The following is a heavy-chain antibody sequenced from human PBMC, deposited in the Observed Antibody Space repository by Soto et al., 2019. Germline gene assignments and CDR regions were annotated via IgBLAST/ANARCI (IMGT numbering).Heavy chain of an antibody. CDR3: ARRGGDCISTRGYLDY. CDR1: GGSISSGGYY. J-gene: IGHJ4*02. CDR2: IYYSGST. D-gene: IGHD2-2*01. Sequence: QVQLQESGPGLVKPSQTLYLTCTVSGGSISSGGYYWSWIRQHPGKGLEWIGYIYYSGSTYYNPSLKRRVTISVDTSKNQFSLKLSSVTAADTAVYYCARRGGDCISTRGYLDYWGQGTLVNVSS. V-gene: IGHV4-31*03.